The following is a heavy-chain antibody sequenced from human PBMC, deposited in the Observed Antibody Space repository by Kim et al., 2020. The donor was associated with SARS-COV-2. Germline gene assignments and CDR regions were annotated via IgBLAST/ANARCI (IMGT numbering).Heavy chain of an antibody. J-gene: IGHJ3*02. CDR1: GFTFSSYA. CDR2: ISYDGSNK. CDR3: ARDRNIVVVPAAHYAFDI. D-gene: IGHD2-2*01. Sequence: GGSLRLSCAASGFTFSSYAMHWVRQAPGKGLEWVAVISYDGSNKYYADSVKGRFTISRDNSKNTLYLQMNSLRAEDTAVYYCARDRNIVVVPAAHYAFDIWGQGTMVTVSS. V-gene: IGHV3-30*04.